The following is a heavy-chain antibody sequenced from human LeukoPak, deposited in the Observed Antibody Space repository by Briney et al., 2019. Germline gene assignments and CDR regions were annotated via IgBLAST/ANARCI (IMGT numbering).Heavy chain of an antibody. D-gene: IGHD3-22*01. J-gene: IGHJ6*02. CDR1: GFTFSSYS. Sequence: PGGSLRLSCAASGFTFSSYSMNWVRQAPGKGLEWVSSISSSSSYIYYADSVKGRFTISRDSAKNSLYLQMNSLRAEDTAVYYCARDAIVVVSTTSGAGGSYYYYGMDVWGQGTTVTVSS. V-gene: IGHV3-21*01. CDR3: ARDAIVVVSTTSGAGGSYYYYGMDV. CDR2: ISSSSSYI.